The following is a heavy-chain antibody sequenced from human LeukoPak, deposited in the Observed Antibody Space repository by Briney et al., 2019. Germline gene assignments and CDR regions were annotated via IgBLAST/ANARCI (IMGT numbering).Heavy chain of an antibody. V-gene: IGHV4-59*01. D-gene: IGHD6-13*01. CDR2: IYYSGST. J-gene: IGHJ4*02. CDR1: GGSISSYY. Sequence: SETLSLTCTVSGGSISSYYWSWIRQPPGKGLEWIGYIYYSGSTNYNPSLKSRVTISVDTSKNQFSLKLSSVTAADTAVCYCARDRSSSWYGRGFDYWGQGTLVTVSS. CDR3: ARDRSSSWYGRGFDY.